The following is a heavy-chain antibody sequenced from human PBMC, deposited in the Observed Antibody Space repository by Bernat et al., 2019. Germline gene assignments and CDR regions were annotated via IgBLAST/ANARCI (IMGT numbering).Heavy chain of an antibody. CDR3: AKLTPEAHEYSSSWSDY. V-gene: IGHV3-23*01. D-gene: IGHD6-13*01. CDR2: ISGSGGST. CDR1: GFTFSSYA. Sequence: EVQLLESGGGLVQPGGSLRLSCAASGFTFSSYAMSWVRQAPGKGLEWVSAISGSGGSTYYADSVKGRFTISRDNSKNTLYLQMNSLRAEDTAVYYCAKLTPEAHEYSSSWSDYWGQGTLVTVSS. J-gene: IGHJ4*02.